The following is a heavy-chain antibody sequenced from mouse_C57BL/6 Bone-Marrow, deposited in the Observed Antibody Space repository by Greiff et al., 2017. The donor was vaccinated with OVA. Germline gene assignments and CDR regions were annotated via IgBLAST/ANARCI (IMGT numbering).Heavy chain of an antibody. CDR3: ARWVYYGYLAY. J-gene: IGHJ3*01. CDR1: GYTFTDYY. CDR2: INPNNGGT. D-gene: IGHD2-2*01. V-gene: IGHV1-26*01. Sequence: EVQLQQSGPELVKPGASVKISCKASGYTFTDYYMNWVKQSHGKSLEWIGDINPNNGGTSYNQKFKGKATLTVDKSSSTAYMELRSLTSEDSAVYYCARWVYYGYLAYWGQGTLVTVSA.